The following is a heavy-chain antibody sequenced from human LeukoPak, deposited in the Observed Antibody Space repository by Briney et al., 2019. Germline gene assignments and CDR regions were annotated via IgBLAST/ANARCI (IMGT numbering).Heavy chain of an antibody. CDR3: AAGEAYYDFWSGYYLWNWFDP. J-gene: IGHJ5*02. CDR2: IYYSGST. Sequence: SETLSFTCTVPGGSISSYYWSWIRQPPGKGLEWIGYIYYSGSTNYNPSLKSRVTISVDTSKNQFSLKLSSVTAADTAVYYCAAGEAYYDFWSGYYLWNWFDPWGQGTLVTVSS. D-gene: IGHD3-3*01. CDR1: GGSISSYY. V-gene: IGHV4-59*01.